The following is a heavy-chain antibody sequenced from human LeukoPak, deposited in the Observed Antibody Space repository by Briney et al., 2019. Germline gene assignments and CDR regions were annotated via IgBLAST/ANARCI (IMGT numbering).Heavy chain of an antibody. CDR3: ARGQAIYYYYMDV. Sequence: ASVKVPCKASGYTFTSYAMNWVRQAPGQGLEWMGWINTNTGNPTYAQGFTGRFVFSLDTSVSTAYLQISSLKAEDTAVYYCARGQAIYYYYMDVWGKGTTVTVSS. V-gene: IGHV7-4-1*02. CDR2: INTNTGNP. J-gene: IGHJ6*03. CDR1: GYTFTSYA. D-gene: IGHD5-18*01.